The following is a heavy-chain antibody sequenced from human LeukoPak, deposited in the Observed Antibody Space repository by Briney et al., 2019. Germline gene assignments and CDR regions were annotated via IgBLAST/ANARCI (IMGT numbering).Heavy chain of an antibody. CDR1: GFPFSVYW. V-gene: IGHV3-11*01. CDR2: ISSSGSTI. Sequence: GGSLRLSCAASGFPFSVYWMSWVRQAPGKGLEWVSYISSSGSTIYYADSVKGRFTISRDNAKNSLYLQMNSLRAEDTAVYYCARALIVRSTYFDYWGQGTLVTASS. CDR3: ARALIVRSTYFDY. D-gene: IGHD3-22*01. J-gene: IGHJ4*02.